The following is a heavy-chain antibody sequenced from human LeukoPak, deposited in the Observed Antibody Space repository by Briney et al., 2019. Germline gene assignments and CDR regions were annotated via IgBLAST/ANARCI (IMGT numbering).Heavy chain of an antibody. J-gene: IGHJ4*02. CDR2: ISYDGSNK. Sequence: GGSLRLSCVASGFTFSSHGMNWVRQAPGKGLEWVAVISYDGSNKYYADSVKGRFTISRDNSKNTLYLQMNSLRAEDTAVYYCASSVIYSSGWNDYWGQGTLVTVSS. CDR3: ASSVIYSSGWNDY. CDR1: GFTFSSHG. V-gene: IGHV3-30*03. D-gene: IGHD6-19*01.